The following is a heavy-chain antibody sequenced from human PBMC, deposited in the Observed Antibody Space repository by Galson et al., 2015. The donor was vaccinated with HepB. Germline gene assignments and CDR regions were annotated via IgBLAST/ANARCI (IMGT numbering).Heavy chain of an antibody. V-gene: IGHV1-69*04. J-gene: IGHJ6*03. Sequence: SVKVSCKASGGTFSSYAISWVRQAPGQGLEWMGRIIPILGIANYAQKFQGRVTITADKSTSTAYVELSSLRSEDTAVYYCATRGGYCSSTSCYTHATNYYYYMDVWGKGATVTVSS. CDR3: ATRGGYCSSTSCYTHATNYYYYMDV. CDR1: GGTFSSYA. CDR2: IIPILGIA. D-gene: IGHD2-2*02.